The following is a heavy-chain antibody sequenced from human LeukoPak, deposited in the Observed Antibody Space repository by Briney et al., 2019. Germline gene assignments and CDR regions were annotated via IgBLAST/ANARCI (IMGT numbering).Heavy chain of an antibody. J-gene: IGHJ6*04. Sequence: GGSLRLSCAASGFTFSSYGMHWVRQAPGKGLEWVSAISGSGGSTYYADSAKGRFTISRDNAKNSLYLQMNSLRAEDTAVYYCAELGITMIGGVWGKGTTVTISS. CDR2: ISGSGGST. CDR1: GFTFSSYG. D-gene: IGHD3-10*02. V-gene: IGHV3-23*01. CDR3: AELGITMIGGV.